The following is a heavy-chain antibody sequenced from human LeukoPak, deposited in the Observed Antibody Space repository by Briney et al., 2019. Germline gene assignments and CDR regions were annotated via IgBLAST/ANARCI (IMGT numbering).Heavy chain of an antibody. CDR3: ARDPLLDIVGATHDDAFDI. D-gene: IGHD1-26*01. J-gene: IGHJ3*02. CDR1: GFTFSSYS. V-gene: IGHV3-21*01. Sequence: GGSLRLSCAASGFTFSSYSMNWVRQAPGKGPEWVSSISSSSSYIYYADSVKGRFTISRDNAKNSLYLQMNSLRAEDTAVYYCARDPLLDIVGATHDDAFDIWGQGTMVTVSS. CDR2: ISSSSSYI.